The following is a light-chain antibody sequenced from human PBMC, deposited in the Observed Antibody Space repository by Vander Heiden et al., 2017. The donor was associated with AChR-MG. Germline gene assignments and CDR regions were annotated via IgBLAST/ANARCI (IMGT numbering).Light chain of an antibody. V-gene: IGKV1-39*01. J-gene: IGKJ2*01. CDR2: AAS. Sequence: DIQMTQYPSSLSASVGDRVTITCRASQSIRYYLNWYQQKPGKAPKLLIYAASSLESGVPSRFSGSGSGTDFTLTISSLQPEDSATYYCQQTYSTPYTFGQGTKLEIK. CDR1: QSIRYY. CDR3: QQTYSTPYT.